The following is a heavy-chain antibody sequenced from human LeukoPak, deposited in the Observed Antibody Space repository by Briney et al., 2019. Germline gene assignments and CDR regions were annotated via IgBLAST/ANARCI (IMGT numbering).Heavy chain of an antibody. J-gene: IGHJ4*02. CDR1: GYHFSAYE. CDR2: IFPDDSDT. V-gene: IGHV5-51*01. Sequence: ESMKISFKGSGYHFSAYEIGWVRQMPGKGLEWMGFIFPDDSDTRFSPSFQGQVTISLDQSISTAYLQWNSLKASDSAIYFCARHFPLSFYLGNSPAPFYYWVQGTLVTVSS. D-gene: IGHD4-23*01. CDR3: ARHFPLSFYLGNSPAPFYY.